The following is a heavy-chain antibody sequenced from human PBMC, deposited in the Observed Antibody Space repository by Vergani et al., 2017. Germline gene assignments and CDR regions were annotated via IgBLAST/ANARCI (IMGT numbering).Heavy chain of an antibody. CDR3: ARGVEATISGRLDY. J-gene: IGHJ4*02. D-gene: IGHD1-26*01. CDR2: INPSGPSI. Sequence: QVQLVQSGAEVKKPGASVKVSCKASGYTFTSYYMHWVRQAPGQGLEWMGIINPSGPSITYAQTFQERVTMTRETSTNPVYMELSSLRSDDTAVYYCARGVEATISGRLDYWGQGTLVTVSS. CDR1: GYTFTSYY. V-gene: IGHV1-46*03.